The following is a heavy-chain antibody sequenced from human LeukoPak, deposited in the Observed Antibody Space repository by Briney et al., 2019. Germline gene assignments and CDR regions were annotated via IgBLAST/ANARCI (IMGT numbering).Heavy chain of an antibody. D-gene: IGHD3-22*01. CDR3: ARIEEGNSSGFPNY. Sequence: PGGSLRLSCAASGFTFSSYAMSWVRQAPGKGLEWVSSISSSSSYIYYADSVKGRFTISRDNAKNSLYLQMNSLRAEDTAVYYCARIEEGNSSGFPNYWGQGTLVTVSS. CDR1: GFTFSSYA. CDR2: ISSSSSYI. V-gene: IGHV3-21*01. J-gene: IGHJ4*02.